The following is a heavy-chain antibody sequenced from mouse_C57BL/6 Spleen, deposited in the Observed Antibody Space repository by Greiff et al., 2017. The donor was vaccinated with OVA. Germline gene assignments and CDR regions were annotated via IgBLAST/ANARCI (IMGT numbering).Heavy chain of an antibody. J-gene: IGHJ2*01. CDR1: GYTFTSYW. V-gene: IGHV1-55*01. CDR3: ASRAMATHY. Sequence: QVQLQQPGAELVKPGASVKMSCEASGYTFTSYWITWVKQRPGQGLEWIGDIYPGSGSTNYNDKLKSKGTLTVDTSSSTASMQLSSLTSEDSAVYYCASRAMATHYWGQGTTLTVAS. CDR2: IYPGSGST. D-gene: IGHD3-1*01.